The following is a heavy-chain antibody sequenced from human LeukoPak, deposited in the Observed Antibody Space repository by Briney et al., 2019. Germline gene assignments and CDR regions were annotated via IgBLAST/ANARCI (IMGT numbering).Heavy chain of an antibody. D-gene: IGHD2-2*01. CDR3: ARTPMVVVVPAAIGFDP. J-gene: IGHJ5*02. Sequence: GASVKVSCKASGYTFTSYGISWVRQAPGQGLEWMGWISAYNGNTNYAQKLQGRVTMTTDTSTSTAYMELRSLRSDDTAVYYCARTPMVVVVPAAIGFDPWGQGTLVTVSS. CDR1: GYTFTSYG. CDR2: ISAYNGNT. V-gene: IGHV1-18*01.